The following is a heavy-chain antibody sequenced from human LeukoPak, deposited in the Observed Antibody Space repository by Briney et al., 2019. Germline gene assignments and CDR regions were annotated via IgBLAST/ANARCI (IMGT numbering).Heavy chain of an antibody. V-gene: IGHV4-4*02. CDR3: ARAYYYGSGSYGLDY. Sequence: SETLSLTCAVSGGSISSSNWWSWVRQPPGKGLEWIGEIYHSGSTNYNPSLKSRVTISVDASKNQFSLKLTSVTAADTAVYYCARAYYYGSGSYGLDYWGQGTLVTVSS. CDR1: GGSISSSNW. CDR2: IYHSGST. D-gene: IGHD3-10*01. J-gene: IGHJ4*02.